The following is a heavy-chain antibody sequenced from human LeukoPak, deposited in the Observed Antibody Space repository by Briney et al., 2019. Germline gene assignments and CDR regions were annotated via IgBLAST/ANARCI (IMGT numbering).Heavy chain of an antibody. V-gene: IGHV7-4-1*02. CDR1: GYTFTKYP. CDR3: ARARGTEWMDY. J-gene: IGHJ4*02. CDR2: INTNTGSP. Sequence: ASVQVSCKASGYTFTKYPMNWVRQAPGQGPEYMGWINTNTGSPVYAQDFIGRFVFSLDTSVSTAYLLISDLKAEDTAVYYCARARGTEWMDYWGQGTLVTVSS. D-gene: IGHD3-16*01.